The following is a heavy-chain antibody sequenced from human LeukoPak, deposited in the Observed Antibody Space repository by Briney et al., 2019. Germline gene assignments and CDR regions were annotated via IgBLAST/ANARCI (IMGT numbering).Heavy chain of an antibody. CDR1: GGSISSYY. CDR3: ARGSGYRPNGGWFDP. D-gene: IGHD3-16*01. V-gene: IGHV4-59*01. J-gene: IGHJ5*02. Sequence: KPSETLSLTCTVSGGSISSYYWSWIRQPPGKGLEWIGYIYYSGSTNYNPSLKSRVTISVDTSKNQFSLKLSSVTAADTAVYYRARGSGYRPNGGWFDPWGQGTLVTVSS. CDR2: IYYSGST.